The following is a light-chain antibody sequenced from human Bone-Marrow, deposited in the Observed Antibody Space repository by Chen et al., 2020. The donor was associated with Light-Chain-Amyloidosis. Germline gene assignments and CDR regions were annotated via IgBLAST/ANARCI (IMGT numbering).Light chain of an antibody. Sequence: SYELTQPPSVSVSPGQTASITCSGDDLPTKYAYWYQQKPGQAPVLVIHRDTERPSGISERFSGYSSGTTATLTSSGVQAEDEADYHCQSADSSGTYEVIFGGGTKLTVL. J-gene: IGLJ2*01. CDR2: RDT. CDR1: DLPTKY. V-gene: IGLV3-25*03. CDR3: QSADSSGTYEVI.